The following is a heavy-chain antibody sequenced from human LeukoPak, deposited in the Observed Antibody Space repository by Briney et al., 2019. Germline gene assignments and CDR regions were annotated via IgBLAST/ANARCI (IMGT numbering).Heavy chain of an antibody. CDR1: GFTFSNNG. J-gene: IGHJ4*02. CDR3: ARDRGSDADYYASGTYYN. D-gene: IGHD3-10*01. V-gene: IGHV3-30*19. CDR2: ISYGGTNK. Sequence: GGSLRLSCAASGFTFSNNGMHWVRQAPGKGLDWVAAISYGGTNKYYADSVKGRFTISRDNSRDTLYLQMNSLRAEDTALYYCARDRGSDADYYASGTYYNWGQGTLVTVSS.